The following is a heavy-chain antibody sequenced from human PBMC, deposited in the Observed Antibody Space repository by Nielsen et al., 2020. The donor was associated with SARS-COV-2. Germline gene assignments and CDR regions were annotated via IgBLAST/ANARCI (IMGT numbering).Heavy chain of an antibody. D-gene: IGHD3-10*01. CDR3: ASQNNTYYYGQAFDI. CDR1: GCSFTSYW. CDR2: IYPGDSDT. V-gene: IGHV5-51*01. J-gene: IGHJ3*02. Sequence: GESLKISCKGSGCSFTSYWIGWVRQMPGKGLEWMGIIYPGDSDTRYSPSFQGQVTISADKSISTAYLQWSSLKASDTAMYYCASQNNTYYYGQAFDIWGQGTMVTVSS.